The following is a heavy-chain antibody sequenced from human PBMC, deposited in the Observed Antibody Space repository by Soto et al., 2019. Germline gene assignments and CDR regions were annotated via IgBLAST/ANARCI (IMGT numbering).Heavy chain of an antibody. CDR2: ISAYNGNT. CDR1: CYTFTSYG. Sequence: ASAKVSCKASCYTFTSYGISWVRQAPGQGLEWMGWISAYNGNTNYAQKLQGRVTMTTDTSTSTAYMELRSLRSDDTAVYYCARADGVSDYGDFDYWAQGTLVTVSS. J-gene: IGHJ4*02. D-gene: IGHD4-17*01. CDR3: ARADGVSDYGDFDY. V-gene: IGHV1-18*01.